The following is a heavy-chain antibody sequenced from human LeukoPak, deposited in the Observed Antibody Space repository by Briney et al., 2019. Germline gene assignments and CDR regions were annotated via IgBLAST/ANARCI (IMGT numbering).Heavy chain of an antibody. J-gene: IGHJ4*02. V-gene: IGHV3-33*01. D-gene: IGHD3-22*01. Sequence: PGGSLRLSCAASGFTFSSYGMHWVRQAPGKGLEWVAVIWYDGSNKYYADSVKGRFTISRDNSKNTLYLQMNSLRAEDTAVYYCARDYYDGSGYWAYWGQGTLVTVSS. CDR3: ARDYYDGSGYWAY. CDR2: IWYDGSNK. CDR1: GFTFSSYG.